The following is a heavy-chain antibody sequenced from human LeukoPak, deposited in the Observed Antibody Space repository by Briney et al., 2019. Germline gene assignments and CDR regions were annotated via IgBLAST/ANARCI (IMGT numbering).Heavy chain of an antibody. J-gene: IGHJ4*02. CDR3: VKRLNNYFDY. CDR1: GFIFSSYA. V-gene: IGHV3-64D*06. D-gene: IGHD4/OR15-4a*01. CDR2: ISSNGGST. Sequence: GGSLRLSCSASGFIFSSYAMHWVRQAPGKGLEFVSGISSNGGSTYYADSVKARFTMSRDNSKNALYLQMSSLRAGDTAVYYCVKRLNNYFDYWGQGTLVTVSS.